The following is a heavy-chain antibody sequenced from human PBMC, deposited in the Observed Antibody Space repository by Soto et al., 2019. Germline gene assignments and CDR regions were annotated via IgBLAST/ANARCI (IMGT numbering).Heavy chain of an antibody. D-gene: IGHD3-10*01. CDR1: GYTFTSYD. Sequence: GASVKVSCKASGYTFTSYDINWVRQATGQGLEWMGWMNPNSGNTGYAQKFQGRVTMTRNTSISTAYMELSSLRSEDTAVYYCARVCPCKGDMLRGVYAFDIWGQGTMVTVSS. CDR2: MNPNSGNT. J-gene: IGHJ3*02. V-gene: IGHV1-8*01. CDR3: ARVCPCKGDMLRGVYAFDI.